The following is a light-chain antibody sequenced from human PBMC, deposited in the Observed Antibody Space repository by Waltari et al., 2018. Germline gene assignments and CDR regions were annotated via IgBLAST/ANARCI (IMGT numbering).Light chain of an antibody. CDR1: ALPKQS. CDR2: KDS. J-gene: IGLJ2*01. Sequence: SYELTQPPSVSVSPGQTARIPCSGDALPKQSAYWYQQKPGQAPVMVIFKDSERPPGIPERFSGSSSGTTVMLTISAVQAEDEADYYCQSADSRNTYVVFGGGTKLTVL. V-gene: IGLV3-25*03. CDR3: QSADSRNTYVV.